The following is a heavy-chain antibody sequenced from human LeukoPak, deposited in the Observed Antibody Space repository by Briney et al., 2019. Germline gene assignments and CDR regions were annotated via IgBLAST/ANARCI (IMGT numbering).Heavy chain of an antibody. D-gene: IGHD4-17*01. CDR3: ARASPYGDYPYDY. J-gene: IGHJ4*02. Sequence: ASVKVSCKASGYTFTGYYMHWVRQAPGQGLEWMGWINPNSGGTNYAQKFQGWVTMTRDTSISTAYMELSRLRSDDTAVYYCARASPYGDYPYDYWGQGTLVTVSS. CDR1: GYTFTGYY. CDR2: INPNSGGT. V-gene: IGHV1-2*04.